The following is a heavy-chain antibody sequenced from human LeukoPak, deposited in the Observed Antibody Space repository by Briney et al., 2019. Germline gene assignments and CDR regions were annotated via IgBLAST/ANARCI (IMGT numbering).Heavy chain of an antibody. V-gene: IGHV1-46*01. J-gene: IGHJ3*02. Sequence: GGSLRLSCAASGYTFTSYYMHWVRQAPGQGLEWMGIINPSGGSTSYAQKFQGRVTMTRDTSTSTVYMELSSLRSEDTAVYYCAREGASGDYDFWSGYPDAFDIWGQGTMVTVSS. CDR1: GYTFTSYY. CDR3: AREGASGDYDFWSGYPDAFDI. D-gene: IGHD3-3*01. CDR2: INPSGGST.